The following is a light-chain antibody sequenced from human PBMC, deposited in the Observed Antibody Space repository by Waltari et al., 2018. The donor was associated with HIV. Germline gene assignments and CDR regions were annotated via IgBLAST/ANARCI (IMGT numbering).Light chain of an antibody. Sequence: ETVMTQSPATLSVSPGERATLSCRASQSVSSNLAWYQQKPGQAPRLLIYGASTRATVNPARFSGSGSGTEFTLTISSLQSEDFAVYYCQQYKNWPPYTFGQGTKLEIK. CDR2: GAS. CDR1: QSVSSN. CDR3: QQYKNWPPYT. J-gene: IGKJ2*01. V-gene: IGKV3-15*01.